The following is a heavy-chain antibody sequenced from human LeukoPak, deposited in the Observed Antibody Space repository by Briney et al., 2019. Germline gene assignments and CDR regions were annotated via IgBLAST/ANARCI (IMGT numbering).Heavy chain of an antibody. Sequence: SGTLSLTCAVSGGSISSSNWWSWVRQPPGKGLEWIGEIYHSGSTNYNPSLKSRVTISVDKSKNQFSLKLSSVTAADTAVYYCASRGYCSGGICYHLDYWGQGTLVTVSS. V-gene: IGHV4-4*02. CDR1: GGSISSSNW. D-gene: IGHD2-15*01. CDR3: ASRGYCSGGICYHLDY. CDR2: IYHSGST. J-gene: IGHJ4*02.